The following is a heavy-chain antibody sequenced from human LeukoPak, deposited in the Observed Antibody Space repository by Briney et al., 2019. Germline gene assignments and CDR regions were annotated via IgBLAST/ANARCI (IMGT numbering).Heavy chain of an antibody. CDR1: GFTFSRYS. V-gene: IGHV3-21*01. J-gene: IGHJ3*02. CDR3: ARPSGRKSGWYSFYAFDI. CDR2: ISSSSSYI. Sequence: GGSLRLSCAASGFTFSRYSMNWVRQAPGKGLEWVSSISSSSSYIYYADSVKGRFTISRDNAKNSLYLQMNSLRAEDTAVYYCARPSGRKSGWYSFYAFDIWGQGTMVTVSS. D-gene: IGHD6-19*01.